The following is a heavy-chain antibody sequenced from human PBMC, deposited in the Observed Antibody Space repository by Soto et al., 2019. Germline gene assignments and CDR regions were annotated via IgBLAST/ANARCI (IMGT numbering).Heavy chain of an antibody. V-gene: IGHV4-30-4*01. CDR3: ARAYDFWNGYYSAQYYFDF. CDR1: GGTIISDHYY. Sequence: SETLSLTCTVSGGTIISDHYYWSWLRKPPGKGLEWLGYISYSGSTYYNPSLKSRIVISVDTSKNQFSLKLISVTAADTAVYYCARAYDFWNGYYSAQYYFDFWGQGTLVT. D-gene: IGHD3-3*01. CDR2: ISYSGST. J-gene: IGHJ4*02.